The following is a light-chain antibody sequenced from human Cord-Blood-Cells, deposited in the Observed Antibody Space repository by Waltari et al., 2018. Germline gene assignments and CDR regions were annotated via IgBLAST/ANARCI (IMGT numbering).Light chain of an antibody. V-gene: IGLV2-23*02. CDR1: SSDVGRYNL. Sequence: QSALTQPASVSGSPGQSITISCTGTSSDVGRYNLVSWYQQHPGKAPKLMIYEVSNRPSGVSYRFSGSKSGNTASLTISGLQAEDEADYYCCSYAGSSSWVFGGGTKLTVL. CDR2: EVS. J-gene: IGLJ3*02. CDR3: CSYAGSSSWV.